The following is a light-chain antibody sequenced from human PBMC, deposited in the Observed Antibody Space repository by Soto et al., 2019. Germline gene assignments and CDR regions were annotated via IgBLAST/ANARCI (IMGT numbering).Light chain of an antibody. CDR2: EVS. J-gene: IGLJ1*01. Sequence: QSALTQPASVSGSPGQSITISCTGTSSDVGGYNYVSWYQQHPGKAPKLMIYEVSNRPSGVSIRFSGSKSGNTASLTISGLQAEDEADYYWNSYISSGTLVFGTGTKLTVL. V-gene: IGLV2-14*01. CDR1: SSDVGGYNY. CDR3: NSYISSGTLV.